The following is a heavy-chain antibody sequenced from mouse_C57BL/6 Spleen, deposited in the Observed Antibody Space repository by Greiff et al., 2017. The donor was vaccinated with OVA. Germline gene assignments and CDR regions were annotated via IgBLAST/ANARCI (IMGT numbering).Heavy chain of an antibody. CDR3: TTFDGRTGFAY. J-gene: IGHJ3*01. D-gene: IGHD2-3*01. V-gene: IGHV14-1*01. CDR2: IDPEDGDT. Sequence: EVQLQQSGAELVRPGASVKLSCTASGFNIKDYYMHWVKQRPEQGLEWIGRIDPEDGDTEYAPKFQGKATMTADTSSNTAYLQLSSLTSEDTAVDYCTTFDGRTGFAYWGQGTLVTVSA. CDR1: GFNIKDYY.